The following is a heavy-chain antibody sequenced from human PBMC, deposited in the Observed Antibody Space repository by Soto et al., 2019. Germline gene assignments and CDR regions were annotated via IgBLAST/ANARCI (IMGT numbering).Heavy chain of an antibody. Sequence: SVQVSCKGSGYTFTSYDISCVRQAPGQGLEWMGWISAYNGNTNYAQKLQGRVTMTKDTSTRTAYMERRSLRTDDTAVYYCARDIGRGATARIRDLDYWG. J-gene: IGHJ4*01. CDR2: ISAYNGNT. CDR1: GYTFTSYD. D-gene: IGHD3-10*01. CDR3: ARDIGRGATARIRDLDY. V-gene: IGHV1-18*01.